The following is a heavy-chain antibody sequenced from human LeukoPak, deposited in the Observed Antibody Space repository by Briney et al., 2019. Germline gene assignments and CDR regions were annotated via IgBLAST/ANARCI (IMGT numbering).Heavy chain of an antibody. V-gene: IGHV4-34*01. D-gene: IGHD2-21*02. Sequence: SETLSLTCTVSGGSISSYYWSWIRQPPGKGLEWIGEINHSGSTNYNPSLKSRVTISVDTSKNQFSLKLSSVTAADTAVYYCARAAGRGGDCYPYWGQGTLVTVSS. CDR1: GGSISSYY. CDR2: INHSGST. J-gene: IGHJ4*02. CDR3: ARAAGRGGDCYPY.